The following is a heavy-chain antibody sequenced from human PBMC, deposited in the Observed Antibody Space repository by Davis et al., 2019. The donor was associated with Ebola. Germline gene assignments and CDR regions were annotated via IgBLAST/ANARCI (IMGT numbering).Heavy chain of an antibody. CDR1: GGSISSSSYY. D-gene: IGHD2-2*01. CDR3: ARDQGPAAMWPFYYYYGMDV. V-gene: IGHV4-39*02. CDR2: IYYSGST. J-gene: IGHJ6*02. Sequence: MPSETLSLTCTVSGGSISSSSYYWGWIRQPPGKGLEWIGSIYYSGSTYYNPSLKSRVTISVDTSKNQFSLKLSSVTAADTAVYYCARDQGPAAMWPFYYYYGMDVWGQGTTVTVSS.